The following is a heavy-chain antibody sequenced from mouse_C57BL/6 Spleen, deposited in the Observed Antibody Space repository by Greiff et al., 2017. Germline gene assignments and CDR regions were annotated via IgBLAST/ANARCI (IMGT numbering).Heavy chain of an antibody. CDR1: GYTFTSYW. V-gene: IGHV1-7*01. CDR3: ARAGSSAHGYFDV. CDR2: INPSSGYT. Sequence: QVQLQQSGPELAKPGASVKLSCKASGYTFTSYWMHWVKQRPGQGLEWIGYINPSSGYTKYNQKFKDKATLTADKSSSTAYMQLSSLTYEDSAVYYCARAGSSAHGYFDVWGTGTTVTVSS. D-gene: IGHD1-1*01. J-gene: IGHJ1*03.